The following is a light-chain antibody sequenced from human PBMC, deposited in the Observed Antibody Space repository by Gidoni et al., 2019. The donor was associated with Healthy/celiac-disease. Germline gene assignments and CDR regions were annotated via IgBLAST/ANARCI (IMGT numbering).Light chain of an antibody. CDR1: PSISSW. Sequence: DLQLTQSPSPLSASVGDRVTITCRASPSISSWLAWYQQKPGKAPKRLSYKASSVESGVPARFSGSGSGKEFTLTSSSLQPDDFATYYCQQYNSYSRTFGQXTKVEIK. CDR2: KAS. V-gene: IGKV1-5*03. J-gene: IGKJ1*01. CDR3: QQYNSYSRT.